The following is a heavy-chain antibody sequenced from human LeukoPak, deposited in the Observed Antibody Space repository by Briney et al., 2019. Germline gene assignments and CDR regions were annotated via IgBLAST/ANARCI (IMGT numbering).Heavy chain of an antibody. CDR3: ARNLGAAGDNWFDP. V-gene: IGHV4-39*01. J-gene: IGHJ5*02. D-gene: IGHD6-13*01. CDR1: GGSISNSSYY. CDR2: IYYSGST. Sequence: SETLSLTCTVSGGSISNSSYYWGWIRQPPGKGLEWIGSIYYSGSTYYNPSLKSRVTISVDTSKNQFSLKLSSVTAADTAVYYCARNLGAAGDNWFDPWGQGTLVTVSS.